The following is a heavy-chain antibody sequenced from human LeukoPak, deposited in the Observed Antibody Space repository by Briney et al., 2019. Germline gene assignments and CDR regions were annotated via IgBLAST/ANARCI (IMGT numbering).Heavy chain of an antibody. CDR1: GFVFRNYF. CDR3: ARVAGRSVDY. Sequence: GGSLRLSCAASGFVFRNYFMSWVRQAPGKGLEWVASIKNDGSEKYYVDSVRGRYTISRDNTKNSLYLQMSSLRAEDTAVYYCARVAGRSVDYWGQGTLVTVSS. J-gene: IGHJ4*02. D-gene: IGHD6-25*01. V-gene: IGHV3-7*01. CDR2: IKNDGSEK.